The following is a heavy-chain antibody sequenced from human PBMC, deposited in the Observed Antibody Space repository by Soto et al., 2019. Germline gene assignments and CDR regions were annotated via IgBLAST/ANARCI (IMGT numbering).Heavy chain of an antibody. D-gene: IGHD3-3*01. J-gene: IGHJ6*02. CDR2: ISCYNGKT. CDR1: GYSFTAYG. Sequence: QVQVVQSGDEVKETGASLRVSCKTSGYSFTAYGISWVRQAPGQGLEWRGWISCYNGKTKYAQKVQGRVTMTTDTTTSTAYMEVRRLRSDDTAIYYCARDAPPPELRFLEWHNYDYNGMDVWGQGTTVTVSS. V-gene: IGHV1-18*01. CDR3: ARDAPPPELRFLEWHNYDYNGMDV.